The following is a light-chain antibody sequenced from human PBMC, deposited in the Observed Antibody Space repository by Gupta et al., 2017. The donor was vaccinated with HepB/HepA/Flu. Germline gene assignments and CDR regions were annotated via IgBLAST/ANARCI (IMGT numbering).Light chain of an antibody. J-gene: IGKJ5*01. CDR2: DSS. CDR3: QQRIIWPRIS. Sequence: DIVFTYSPATLSLSSGESATLSCRASQSVGNYLAWYQGKPGQAPRLLLYDSSNRATGIPARFRGSGSGTDFTLTISSLEPEDFAVYYCQQRIIWPRISFGQGTRLEIK. V-gene: IGKV3-11*01. CDR1: QSVGNY.